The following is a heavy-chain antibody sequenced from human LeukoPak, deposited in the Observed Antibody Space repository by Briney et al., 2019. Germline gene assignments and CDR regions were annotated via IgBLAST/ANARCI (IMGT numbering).Heavy chain of an antibody. J-gene: IGHJ4*02. V-gene: IGHV3-23*01. CDR1: GFTIRNYA. Sequence: PGGSLRLSCAASGFTIRNYAMNWVRQAPGKGLEWVSTIRESSGDTYYEDSVKGRFTISRDNAKNTLYLQMNTLRAEDTAVYYCAKGGAATGYYFDYWGQGTLVTVSS. D-gene: IGHD1-26*01. CDR2: IRESSGDT. CDR3: AKGGAATGYYFDY.